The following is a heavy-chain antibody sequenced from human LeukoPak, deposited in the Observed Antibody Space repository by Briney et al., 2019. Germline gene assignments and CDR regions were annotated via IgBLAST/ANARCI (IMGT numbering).Heavy chain of an antibody. CDR3: AKGGSPVDEEFDY. J-gene: IGHJ4*02. D-gene: IGHD5-24*01. CDR2: ISYDGSNK. CDR1: GFTFSSYG. Sequence: GGSLRLSCAASGFTFSSYGMHWVRQAPGKGLEWVAVISYDGSNKYYADSVKGRFTISRDNSKNTLYLQMNSLRAEDTAMYYCAKGGSPVDEEFDYWGQGTLVTVSS. V-gene: IGHV3-30*18.